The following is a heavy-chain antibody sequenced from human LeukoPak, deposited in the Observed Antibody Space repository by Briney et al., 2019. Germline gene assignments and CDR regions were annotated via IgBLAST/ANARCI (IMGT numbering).Heavy chain of an antibody. CDR1: GFSFSGHW. CDR3: ARGPNSNWSGLDF. CDR2: ISPTGSTT. J-gene: IGHJ4*02. D-gene: IGHD6-6*01. Sequence: GGSLRLSCTASGFSFSGHWMHWARQLPGKGLVWVSRISPTGSTTGYADSVKGRFTVSRDNAKNTLYLQVNNLRAEDTAVYYCARGPNSNWSGLDFWGQGTLLTVSS. V-gene: IGHV3-74*01.